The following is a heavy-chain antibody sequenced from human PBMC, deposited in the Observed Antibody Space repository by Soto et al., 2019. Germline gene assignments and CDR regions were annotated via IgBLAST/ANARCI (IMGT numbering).Heavy chain of an antibody. D-gene: IGHD6-19*01. J-gene: IGHJ4*02. CDR1: GYTFTTFA. V-gene: IGHV1-3*01. CDR2: INADNGNT. CDR3: ARKGPYSGWYYFDY. Sequence: ASVKVSCKASGYTFTTFAMHWVRQAPGQRLEWMGWINADNGNTKYSQKFQGRVTITRDTSASTAYMELSSLRSEDTAVYYCARKGPYSGWYYFDYWGQGTLVTVSS.